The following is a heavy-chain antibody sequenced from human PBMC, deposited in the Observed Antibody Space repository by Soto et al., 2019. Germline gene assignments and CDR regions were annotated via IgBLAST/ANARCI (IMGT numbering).Heavy chain of an antibody. Sequence: QVQLVESGGGVVQPGRSLRLSCAASGFPFSSYGMHWVRQAPGKGLEWVAGISYAGSNKYYADSVKGRFTISRDNSKNTLYLQMNSLRAEDTAVYYCAKAVAGNFDYWGQGTLVTVSS. CDR3: AKAVAGNFDY. D-gene: IGHD6-19*01. J-gene: IGHJ4*02. V-gene: IGHV3-30*18. CDR2: ISYAGSNK. CDR1: GFPFSSYG.